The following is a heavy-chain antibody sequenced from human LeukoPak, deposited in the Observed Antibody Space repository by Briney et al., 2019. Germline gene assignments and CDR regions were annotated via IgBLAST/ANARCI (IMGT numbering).Heavy chain of an antibody. CDR3: TRGDSTNKNDY. D-gene: IGHD1/OR15-1a*01. J-gene: IGHJ4*02. CDR1: GGSFSGYY. CDR2: INHSGST. V-gene: IGHV4-34*01. Sequence: PSETLSLTCAVYGGSFSGYYWSWIRQPPGKGLEWIGEINHSGSTNYNPSLKSRVTISVDTSKNQFSLKLSSVTAADTAVYYCTRGDSTNKNDYWGQGTLVTVCS.